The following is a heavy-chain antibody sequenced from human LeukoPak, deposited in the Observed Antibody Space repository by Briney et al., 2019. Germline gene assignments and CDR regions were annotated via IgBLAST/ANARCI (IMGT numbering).Heavy chain of an antibody. Sequence: PGGSLRLSCAASGFTFSDYGMHWVRQAPGKGLEWVTVMSYDGSNKYYGDSVKGRFTISRDNSKNTLYLQMNSLRVEDTAVYYCARGGAHSSSNCDYWGQGTLVTVSS. CDR2: MSYDGSNK. J-gene: IGHJ4*02. V-gene: IGHV3-30*03. CDR3: ARGGAHSSSNCDY. CDR1: GFTFSDYG. D-gene: IGHD6-13*01.